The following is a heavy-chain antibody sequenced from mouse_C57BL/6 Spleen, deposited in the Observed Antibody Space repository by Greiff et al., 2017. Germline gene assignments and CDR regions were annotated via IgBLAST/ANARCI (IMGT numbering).Heavy chain of an antibody. CDR2: IYPGSGNT. V-gene: IGHV1-66*01. J-gene: IGHJ3*01. D-gene: IGHD2-14*01. CDR1: GYSFTSYY. CDR3: AREKRDYYRGFAY. Sequence: VQLQQSGPELVKPGASVKISCKASGYSFTSYYIHWVKQRPGQGLEWIGWIYPGSGNTKYNEKFKGKATLTADTSSSTAYLQLSSLTSEASAVYYCAREKRDYYRGFAYWGQGTLVTVSA.